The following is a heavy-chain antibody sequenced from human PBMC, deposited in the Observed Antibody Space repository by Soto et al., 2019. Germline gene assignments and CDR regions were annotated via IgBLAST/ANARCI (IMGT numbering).Heavy chain of an antibody. Sequence: SETLSLTCTVSGGSISSSPYYWGWIRQPPGKGLEWIGSIYYSGSTHYNSSLKSRVTISVDTSKNHFSLRLSSVTAADTAVYYCASARFCAFLVWGEGTM. V-gene: IGHV4-39*02. J-gene: IGHJ3*01. CDR1: GGSISSSPYY. CDR3: ASARFCAFLV. CDR2: IYYSGST. D-gene: IGHD3-3*01.